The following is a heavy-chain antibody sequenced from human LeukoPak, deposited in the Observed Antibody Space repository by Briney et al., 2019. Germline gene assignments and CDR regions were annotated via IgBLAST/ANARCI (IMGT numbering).Heavy chain of an antibody. J-gene: IGHJ4*02. D-gene: IGHD6-25*01. CDR3: ARGLDSSGDY. V-gene: IGHV4-34*01. CDR2: INHRGST. Sequence: PSETLSLTCAVYGGSFSGYYWSWIRQPPGKGLEWIGEINHRGSTNYKPFLNSRVTISVGAYRNQFSLKLAAVTAADTAVLYCARGLDSSGDYWGQGTLVTVSS. CDR1: GGSFSGYY.